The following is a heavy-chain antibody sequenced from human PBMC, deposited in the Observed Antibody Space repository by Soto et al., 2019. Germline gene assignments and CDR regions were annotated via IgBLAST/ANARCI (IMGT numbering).Heavy chain of an antibody. V-gene: IGHV1-2*04. CDR3: ARGVSGRSPFAF. CDR2: INPNSGVT. D-gene: IGHD6-19*01. Sequence: GASVKVSCKTSGYTFTDYYVHWVRQAPGQGLEWIGWINPNSGVTNYAQKFQGWVTLTRGASVATAYMELNSLKSDDTAVFFCARGVSGRSPFAFWGQGTLVTVSS. CDR1: GYTFTDYY. J-gene: IGHJ1*01.